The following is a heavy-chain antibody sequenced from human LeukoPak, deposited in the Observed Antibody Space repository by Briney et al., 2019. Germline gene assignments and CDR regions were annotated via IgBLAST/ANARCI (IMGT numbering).Heavy chain of an antibody. Sequence: SETLSLTCTVSGGSISSSSYYWGWIRQPPGKGLEWIGSIYYSGSTYYNPSLKSRVTVSVDTSKNQFSLKLSSVTAADTAVYYCASLGYCSGGSCADDYWGQGTLVTVSS. V-gene: IGHV4-39*07. CDR3: ASLGYCSGGSCADDY. CDR2: IYYSGST. CDR1: GGSISSSSYY. D-gene: IGHD2-15*01. J-gene: IGHJ4*02.